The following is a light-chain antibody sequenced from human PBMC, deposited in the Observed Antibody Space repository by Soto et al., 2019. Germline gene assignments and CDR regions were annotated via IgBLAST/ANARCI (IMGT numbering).Light chain of an antibody. CDR1: QSITSW. Sequence: DIQMTQSPSTLSASVGDRVTITCRASQSITSWLAWYQQKPGKAPKLLISEASSLESGVPSRFGGSGSGTEFTLTISSLQPDDFATYYCRQSNTYPCTFGQGTKVDI. J-gene: IGKJ1*01. CDR2: EAS. V-gene: IGKV1-5*03. CDR3: RQSNTYPCT.